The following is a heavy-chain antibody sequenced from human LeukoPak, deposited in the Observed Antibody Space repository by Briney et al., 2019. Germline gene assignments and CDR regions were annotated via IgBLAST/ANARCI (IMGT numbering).Heavy chain of an antibody. D-gene: IGHD6-19*01. Sequence: SETLSLTCTASGCSISSYYWSWIRQPPGKGLEWIGYIYYSGTTNYNPSLKSRVTISVDTSKNQFSLKLSSVTAADTAVYYCARPAVSGGDGFDIWGQGTMVTVSS. V-gene: IGHV4-59*08. CDR3: ARPAVSGGDGFDI. J-gene: IGHJ3*02. CDR1: GCSISSYY. CDR2: IYYSGTT.